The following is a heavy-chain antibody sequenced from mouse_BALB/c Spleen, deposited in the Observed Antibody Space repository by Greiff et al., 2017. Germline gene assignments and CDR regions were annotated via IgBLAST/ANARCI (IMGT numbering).Heavy chain of an antibody. Sequence: ESGPGLVKPSQSLSLTCSVTGYSITSGYYWNWIRQFPGNKLEWMGYISYDGSNNYNPSLKNRISITRDTSKNQFFLKLNSVTTEDTATYYCARRITTVVYFDYWGQGTTLTVSS. D-gene: IGHD1-1*01. V-gene: IGHV3-6*02. CDR3: ARRITTVVYFDY. CDR2: ISYDGSN. J-gene: IGHJ2*01. CDR1: GYSITSGYY.